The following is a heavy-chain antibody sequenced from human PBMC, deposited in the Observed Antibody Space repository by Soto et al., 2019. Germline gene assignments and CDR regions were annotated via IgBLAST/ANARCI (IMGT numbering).Heavy chain of an antibody. Sequence: SAKGRFTISRDNAKNSLYLQMNSLRAEDTAVYYCQSLTDYGMDVWGQGTTVTVSS. V-gene: IGHV3-11*06. J-gene: IGHJ6*02. CDR3: QSLTDYGMDV.